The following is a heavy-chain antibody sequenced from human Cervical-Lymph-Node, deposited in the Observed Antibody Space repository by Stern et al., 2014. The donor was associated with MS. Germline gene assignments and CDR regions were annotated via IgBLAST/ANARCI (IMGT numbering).Heavy chain of an antibody. CDR1: GDSFTSYG. D-gene: IGHD1-26*01. CDR2: IIPVFGAA. Sequence: VQLLESGAEVKKPGSSVKVSCKASGDSFTSYGISWVRQAPGHGLEWMGGIIPVFGAATYAQKFQGRVMITADESTRTAYMELSSLTSEDTAVYYCARDLASSLDYWGQGTLVTVSS. V-gene: IGHV1-69*01. CDR3: ARDLASSLDY. J-gene: IGHJ4*02.